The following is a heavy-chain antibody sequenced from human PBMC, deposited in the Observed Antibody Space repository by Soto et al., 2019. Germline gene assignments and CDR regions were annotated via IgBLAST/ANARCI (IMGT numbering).Heavy chain of an antibody. CDR3: ARGYYYGSGSYYRTTDPYYYYGMDV. CDR1: GGTFSSYA. D-gene: IGHD3-10*01. CDR2: IIPIFGTA. V-gene: IGHV1-69*13. Sequence: SVKVSCKASGGTFSSYAISWVRQAPGQGLEWMGGIIPIFGTANYAQKFQGGVTITADESTSTAYMELSSLRSEDTAVYYCARGYYYGSGSYYRTTDPYYYYGMDVWGQGTTVTVSS. J-gene: IGHJ6*02.